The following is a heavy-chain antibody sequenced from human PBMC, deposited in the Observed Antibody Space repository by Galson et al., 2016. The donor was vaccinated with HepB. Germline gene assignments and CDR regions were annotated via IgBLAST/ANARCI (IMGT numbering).Heavy chain of an antibody. Sequence: SETLSLTCAVSGGSISSDYWWSWVRQPPGQGLEWIGEIYHSGSTNYNPSLKSPVTISVAKSTNQFSLNLSSVTAAYTAVYYCARGPYYYDSSGYSSDYWGQGTLVTVSS. D-gene: IGHD3-22*01. V-gene: IGHV4-4*02. CDR2: IYHSGST. J-gene: IGHJ4*02. CDR1: GGSISSDYW. CDR3: ARGPYYYDSSGYSSDY.